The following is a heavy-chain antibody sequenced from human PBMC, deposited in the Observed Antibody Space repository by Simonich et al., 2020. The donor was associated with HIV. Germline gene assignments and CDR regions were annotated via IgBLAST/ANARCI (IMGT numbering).Heavy chain of an antibody. CDR1: GGSFNGYY. Sequence: QVHLQQWGAGLLKPSETLSLTCAVYGGSFNGYYWTWIRQPPGKGLEWIGEINHSGSTDSNPYLKSRVTISVDTSKNQFSLKLSSVTAADTAVFYCARRSGYDLDYWGQGTLVTVSS. D-gene: IGHD5-12*01. V-gene: IGHV4-34*01. CDR3: ARRSGYDLDY. J-gene: IGHJ4*02. CDR2: INHSGST.